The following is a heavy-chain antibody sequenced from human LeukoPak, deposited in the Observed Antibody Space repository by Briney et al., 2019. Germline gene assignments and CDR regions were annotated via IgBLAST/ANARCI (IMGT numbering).Heavy chain of an antibody. CDR1: GFTFSSYG. J-gene: IGHJ6*03. CDR2: IRYDGSNK. Sequence: PGGSLRLSCAASGFTFSSYGMHWVRQAPGKGLEWVAFIRYDGSNKYYADSVKGRFTISRDNSKNTLYLQMNSLRAEDTAVYYCAKNFLYDILTGYLPYYMDVWGKGTTVTISS. V-gene: IGHV3-30*02. CDR3: AKNFLYDILTGYLPYYMDV. D-gene: IGHD3-9*01.